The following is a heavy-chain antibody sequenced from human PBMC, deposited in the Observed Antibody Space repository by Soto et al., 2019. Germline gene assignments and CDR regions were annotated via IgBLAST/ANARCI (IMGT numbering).Heavy chain of an antibody. CDR3: ARSPTFYNYVCGNSNY. CDR1: GASFSTYY. J-gene: IGHJ4*02. Sequence: SETLSLTCAIYGASFSTYYWSWIRQSRGKGLEWIGEVNLSGNTYYNPSFKTRVTMSVDASKNQFSLKMGSLTAADTAIYYCARSPTFYNYVCGNSNYWGQGALVTVSS. V-gene: IGHV4-34*01. D-gene: IGHD3-16*01. CDR2: VNLSGNT.